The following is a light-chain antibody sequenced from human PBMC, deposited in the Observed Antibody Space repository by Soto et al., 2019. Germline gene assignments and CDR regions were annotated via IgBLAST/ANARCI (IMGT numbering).Light chain of an antibody. Sequence: EIVMTQSPATLSVSPGERATLSCRASQDIRSNLDWYQHKPGQAPRLLIYGASTRATGIPARFSGSASGTEFTLTISSLQSEDFAVYHCQQYDIWPLTGGGGTKVEIK. CDR3: QQYDIWPLT. V-gene: IGKV3-15*01. CDR1: QDIRSN. J-gene: IGKJ4*02. CDR2: GAS.